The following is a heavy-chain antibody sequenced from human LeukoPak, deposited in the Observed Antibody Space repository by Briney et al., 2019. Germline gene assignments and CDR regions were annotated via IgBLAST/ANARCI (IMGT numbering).Heavy chain of an antibody. D-gene: IGHD1-26*01. Sequence: GGSLRLSCAASGFTFSSYGMSWVRQAPGKGLEWVSGISGSDGRTYYADSVKGRFTISRDNSKNTLYLQMNSLRGEDTAIFYCAKHSGAVGANFDIWGQGTMVTVS. J-gene: IGHJ3*02. CDR2: ISGSDGRT. CDR3: AKHSGAVGANFDI. V-gene: IGHV3-23*01. CDR1: GFTFSSYG.